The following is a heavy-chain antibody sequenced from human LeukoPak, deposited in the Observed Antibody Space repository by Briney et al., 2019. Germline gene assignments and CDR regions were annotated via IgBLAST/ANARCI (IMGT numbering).Heavy chain of an antibody. CDR2: IYHSGSM. Sequence: KPSETLSLTCTVSGGSINSSDYCWGWIRQPPGKGLEWIGSIYHSGSMYASLKSRVTISVDTSKNQFSLKMSSVTAADTAVYYCARHATSSTSGPPYDYWGQGTLVTVSS. CDR3: ARHATSSTSGPPYDY. V-gene: IGHV4-39*01. CDR1: GGSINSSDYC. J-gene: IGHJ4*02. D-gene: IGHD5-24*01.